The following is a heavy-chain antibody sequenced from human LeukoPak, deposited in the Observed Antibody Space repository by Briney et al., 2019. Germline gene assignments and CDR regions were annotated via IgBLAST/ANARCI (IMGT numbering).Heavy chain of an antibody. J-gene: IGHJ2*01. CDR3: VRDFGPELGYFDL. V-gene: IGHV1-46*01. D-gene: IGHD3-10*01. CDR2: INPSGGST. CDR1: GYTFSSHY. Sequence: ASVKVSCKASGYTFSSHYMHWVRQAPGQGLEWMGIINPSGGSTTYAQKFQGRVTMTRDTSASTVYMELSSLRSEDTAVYYCVRDFGPELGYFDLWGRGTLVTVSS.